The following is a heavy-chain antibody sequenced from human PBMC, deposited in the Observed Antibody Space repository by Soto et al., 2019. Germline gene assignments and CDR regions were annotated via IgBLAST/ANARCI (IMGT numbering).Heavy chain of an antibody. CDR3: AKDIGVSGQLVAGDFDY. CDR1: GFTFDDYA. J-gene: IGHJ4*02. CDR2: ISWDGGST. D-gene: IGHD6-6*01. V-gene: IGHV3-43D*03. Sequence: GGSLRLSCAASGFTFDDYAMHWVRQAPGKGLEWVSLISWDGGSTYYADSVKGRFTISRDNSKNSLYLQRNSLRAEDTALYYCAKDIGVSGQLVAGDFDYWGLGTLVTVSS.